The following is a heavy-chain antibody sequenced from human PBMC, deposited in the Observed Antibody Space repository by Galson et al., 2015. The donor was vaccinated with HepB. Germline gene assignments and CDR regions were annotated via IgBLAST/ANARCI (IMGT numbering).Heavy chain of an antibody. J-gene: IGHJ5*02. Sequence: SVKVSCKASGYTFTGYYMHWVRQAPGQGLEWMGWINPNSGGTNYAQKFQGRVTMTRDTSISTAYMELSRLRSDDTAVYYCARDFTTMKSGSSWYASWFDPWGQGTLVTVSS. CDR3: ARDFTTMKSGSSWYASWFDP. D-gene: IGHD6-13*01. V-gene: IGHV1-2*02. CDR2: INPNSGGT. CDR1: GYTFTGYY.